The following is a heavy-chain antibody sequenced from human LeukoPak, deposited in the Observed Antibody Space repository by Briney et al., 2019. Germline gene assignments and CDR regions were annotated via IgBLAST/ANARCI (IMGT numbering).Heavy chain of an antibody. D-gene: IGHD2/OR15-2a*01. V-gene: IGHV3-7*01. CDR1: GYSFSRYW. CDR2: TNQGGSAK. J-gene: IGHJ4*02. Sequence: PGGSLRLSCAASGYSFSRYWMSWVRQAPGKGLEWVANTNQGGSAKNYVDSVRGRFTISRDNAENSLYLQMNSLRAEDTAVYYCAREGFLDYWGQGTLVTVSS. CDR3: AREGFLDY.